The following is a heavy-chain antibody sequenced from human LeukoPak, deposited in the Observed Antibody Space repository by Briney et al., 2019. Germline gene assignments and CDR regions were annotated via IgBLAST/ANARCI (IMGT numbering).Heavy chain of an antibody. CDR1: GFTFSSYA. CDR3: ARDPITMVRGVPYYFDY. CDR2: ISGSGGST. Sequence: GGSLRLSCAASGFTFSSYAMSWVRQAPGKGLEWVSAISGSGGSTYYADSVKGRFTISRDNAKNSLYLQMNSLRAEDTAVYYCARDPITMVRGVPYYFDYWGQGTLVTVSS. V-gene: IGHV3-23*01. D-gene: IGHD3-10*01. J-gene: IGHJ4*02.